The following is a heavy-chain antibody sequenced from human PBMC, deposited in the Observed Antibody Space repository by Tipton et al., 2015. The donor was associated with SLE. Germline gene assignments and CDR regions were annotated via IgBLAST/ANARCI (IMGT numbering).Heavy chain of an antibody. J-gene: IGHJ6*02. D-gene: IGHD3-16*01. V-gene: IGHV3-30*02. CDR1: GLTFSRYG. CDR2: IRFDGNVK. CDR3: AGLYGMDV. Sequence: SLRLSCAASGLTFSRYGMHWVRQAPGKSLEWVAFIRFDGNVKQYADSVKGRFTISRDNSKKMLSLQMNSLRAEDSAVYYCAGLYGMDVWGQGTTVTVSS.